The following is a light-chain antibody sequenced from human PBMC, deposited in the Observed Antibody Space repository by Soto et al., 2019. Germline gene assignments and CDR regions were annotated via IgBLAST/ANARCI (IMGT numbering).Light chain of an antibody. CDR2: DAS. J-gene: IGKJ2*01. V-gene: IGKV3-15*01. Sequence: EIVMTQSPATLSVSLGERVTLSCRASQSVSSYLAWYQQKPGQAPRLLISDASTRATDLPYRFSGSGSGTYFTLTISSLPSTDLAVYYCLQYSTWPPLYTFGQGTKVEI. CDR1: QSVSSY. CDR3: LQYSTWPPLYT.